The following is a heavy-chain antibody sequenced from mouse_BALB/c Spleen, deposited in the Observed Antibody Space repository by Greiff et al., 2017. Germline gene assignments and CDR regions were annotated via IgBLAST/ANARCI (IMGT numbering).Heavy chain of an antibody. CDR1: GFTFSSYG. D-gene: IGHD4-1*01. V-gene: IGHV5-6*01. J-gene: IGHJ4*01. Sequence: EVNLVESGGDLVKPGGSLKLSCAASGFTFSSYGMSWVRQTPDKRLEWVATISSGGSYTYYPDSVKGRFTISRDNAKNTLYLQMSSLKSEDTAMYYCARQLTGTDYYAMDYWGQGTSVTVSS. CDR3: ARQLTGTDYYAMDY. CDR2: ISSGGSYT.